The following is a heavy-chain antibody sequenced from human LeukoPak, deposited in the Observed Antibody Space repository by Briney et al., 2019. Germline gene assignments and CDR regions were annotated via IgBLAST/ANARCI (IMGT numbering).Heavy chain of an antibody. CDR3: ARDERTRAGYYYGMDV. CDR1: GFTFSSYW. J-gene: IGHJ6*02. Sequence: PGGSLRLSCAASGFTFSSYWMNWVRQAPGKGLEWVANIKQDGSERYYVDSVKGRFTISRDNAKNSLYLQMNSLRAEDTAVYYCARDERTRAGYYYGMDVWGQGTTVTVSS. V-gene: IGHV3-7*05. CDR2: IKQDGSER. D-gene: IGHD6-13*01.